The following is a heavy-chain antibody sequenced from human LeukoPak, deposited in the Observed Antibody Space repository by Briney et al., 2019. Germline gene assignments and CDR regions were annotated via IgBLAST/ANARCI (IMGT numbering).Heavy chain of an antibody. V-gene: IGHV4-39*01. CDR3: ATNYYDSRGYYYDY. Sequence: PSETLSLTCSVSGDSISSTSYYWGWIRQPPGKGLEWIGSIHFSGTTHYSPSLKSRVSVSVDTSKNQFSLKVTSVTAADTAVYYCATNYYDSRGYYYDYWGQGTLVTVSS. CDR1: GDSISSTSYY. J-gene: IGHJ4*02. D-gene: IGHD3-22*01. CDR2: IHFSGTT.